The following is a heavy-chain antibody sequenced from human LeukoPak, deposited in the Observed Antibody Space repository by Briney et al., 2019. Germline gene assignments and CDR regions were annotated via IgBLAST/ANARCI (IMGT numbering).Heavy chain of an antibody. CDR2: IYYRGRT. Sequence: SGTLSLPCSVSGGSFSSSSYYWGWICQPQGKGLEGIWTIYYRGRTYSIPSLKSQVTISVDTSKNQSSLKLSSVTAAGTAVYYWAALGFKQLFFDYWGRGTL. CDR1: GGSFSSSSYY. D-gene: IGHD5-18*01. CDR3: AALGFKQLFFDY. J-gene: IGHJ4*02. V-gene: IGHV4-39*01.